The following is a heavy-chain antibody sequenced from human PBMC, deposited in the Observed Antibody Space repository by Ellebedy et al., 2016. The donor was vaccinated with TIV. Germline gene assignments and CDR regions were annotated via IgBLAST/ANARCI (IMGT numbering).Heavy chain of an antibody. V-gene: IGHV3-9*01. J-gene: IGHJ2*01. CDR2: ISWNSGSV. CDR3: VKDKSVSGFSFWFFDL. Sequence: GGSLRLSXAASGFNFDDYAMHWVRQAPGKDLEWVSGISWNSGSVNYADSVKGRFTISRDNVNDSLHLQMNSLRPEDTAFYCCVKDKSVSGFSFWFFDLWGRGTLVTVSS. D-gene: IGHD3-22*01. CDR1: GFNFDDYA.